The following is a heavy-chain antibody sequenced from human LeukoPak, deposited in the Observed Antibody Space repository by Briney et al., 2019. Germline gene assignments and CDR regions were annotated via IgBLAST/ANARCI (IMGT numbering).Heavy chain of an antibody. D-gene: IGHD3-22*01. CDR2: INPNSGGT. J-gene: IGHJ4*02. V-gene: IGHV1-2*02. CDR3: ARDRYYDSSGYTFDY. Sequence: GASVKVSYKASGCTFTGYYMHWVRQAPGQGLEWMGWINPNSGGTNYAKKFQGRVTMTRDTSISTAYMELSRLRSDDTAVYYCARDRYYDSSGYTFDYWGQGTLVTVSS. CDR1: GCTFTGYY.